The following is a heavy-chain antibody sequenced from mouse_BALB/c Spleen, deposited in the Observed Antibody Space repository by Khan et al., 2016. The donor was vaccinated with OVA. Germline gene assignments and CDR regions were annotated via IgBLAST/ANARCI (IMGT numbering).Heavy chain of an antibody. J-gene: IGHJ3*01. CDR3: ARQMGYDGFAY. CDR1: GFTFSSYT. Sequence: DVMLVESGGGLVQPGGSLKLSCAASGFTFSSYTMSWVRQTPEKRLEWVAYISNGGGSTYYPDTVKGRFTISRDNAKNTLYLQMSSLKSEDTAMYYCARQMGYDGFAYWCQGTLVTVSA. D-gene: IGHD2-14*01. CDR2: ISNGGGST. V-gene: IGHV5-12-2*01.